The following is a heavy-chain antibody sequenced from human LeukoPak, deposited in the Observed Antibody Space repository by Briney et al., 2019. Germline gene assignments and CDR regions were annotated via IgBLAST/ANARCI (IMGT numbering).Heavy chain of an antibody. CDR1: GYTFTSYA. D-gene: IGHD6-6*01. Sequence: ASVKVSCKASGYTFTSYAMNWVRQAPGQGLEWLGWINPNSGGTNYAQKFQGRVTMTRDTSINTVYMELSRLRSDDTAVYYCARGEQLVFYNYYYMDVWGKGTTVTVSS. CDR3: ARGEQLVFYNYYYMDV. V-gene: IGHV1-2*02. J-gene: IGHJ6*03. CDR2: INPNSGGT.